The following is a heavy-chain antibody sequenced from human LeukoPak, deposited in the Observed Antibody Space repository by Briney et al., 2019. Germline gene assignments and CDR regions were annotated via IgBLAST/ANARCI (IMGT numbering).Heavy chain of an antibody. CDR3: ARAAGYYDILTGYKYYYGMDV. Sequence: SETLSLTCAVSGGSISSGGYSWSWIRQPPGKGLEWIGYIYHSGSTYYNPSFKSRVTISVDRSKNQFPLKLSSVTAADTAVYYCARAAGYYDILTGYKYYYGMDVWGQGTTVTVSS. V-gene: IGHV4-30-2*01. CDR2: IYHSGST. CDR1: GGSISSGGYS. D-gene: IGHD3-9*01. J-gene: IGHJ6*02.